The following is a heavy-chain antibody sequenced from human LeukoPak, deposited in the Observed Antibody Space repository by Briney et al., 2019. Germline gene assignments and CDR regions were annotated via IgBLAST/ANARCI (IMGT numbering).Heavy chain of an antibody. CDR1: GFTFSSYS. Sequence: LPGGSLRLSCAASGFTFSSYSMTWVRQAPGKGLEWVSYISSSSSTIYYADSVKGRFIISRDNAKNSLYLQMNSLRAEDTAVYYCARGPFGITFGGVIVETSQEIDYWGQGTLVTVSS. V-gene: IGHV3-48*01. CDR2: ISSSSSTI. CDR3: ARGPFGITFGGVIVETSQEIDY. J-gene: IGHJ4*02. D-gene: IGHD3-16*02.